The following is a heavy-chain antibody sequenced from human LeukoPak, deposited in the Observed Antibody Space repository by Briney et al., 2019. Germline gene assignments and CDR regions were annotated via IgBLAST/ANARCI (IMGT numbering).Heavy chain of an antibody. Sequence: GGSLRLSCAASGFTFSNDAMHWVRQTPGKGLEWVAFISYDGTKKLYADSVKGRFIVSRDDSKNTLYLQMSSLRADDTAIFYCAKDLSTTWSFDYWGQGTLVTVSS. D-gene: IGHD2/OR15-2a*01. V-gene: IGHV3-30*18. J-gene: IGHJ4*02. CDR2: ISYDGTKK. CDR1: GFTFSNDA. CDR3: AKDLSTTWSFDY.